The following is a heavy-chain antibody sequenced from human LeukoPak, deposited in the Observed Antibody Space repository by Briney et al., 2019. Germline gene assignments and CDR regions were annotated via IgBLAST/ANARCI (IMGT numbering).Heavy chain of an antibody. J-gene: IGHJ3*02. CDR3: ATDLGGFGDLLGAFYI. Sequence: PGGSLRLSCVVSGLTFDDHGMNWVRQVPGKGLEWVSGISWNGVTTNYADFVKGRFTISRDNAKNALYLQMNSLRVDDTAFYHCATDLGGFGDLLGAFYIWGQGTMVTVSS. D-gene: IGHD3-10*01. CDR2: ISWNGVTT. V-gene: IGHV3-20*01. CDR1: GLTFDDHG.